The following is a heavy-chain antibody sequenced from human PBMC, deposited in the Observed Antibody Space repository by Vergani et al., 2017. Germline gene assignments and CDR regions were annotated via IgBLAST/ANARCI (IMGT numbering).Heavy chain of an antibody. V-gene: IGHV1-18*01. Sequence: QVQLVQSGAEVKKPGASVKVSCKASGYTFTSYGISWVRQAPGQGLEWMGWISAGNGNTKYSQKFQGRVTITRDTSASTAYMELSSLRSEDTAVYYCARGGTYYDFWSGESGVDPWGQGTLVTVSS. D-gene: IGHD3-3*01. CDR1: GYTFTSYG. CDR2: ISAGNGNT. J-gene: IGHJ5*02. CDR3: ARGGTYYDFWSGESGVDP.